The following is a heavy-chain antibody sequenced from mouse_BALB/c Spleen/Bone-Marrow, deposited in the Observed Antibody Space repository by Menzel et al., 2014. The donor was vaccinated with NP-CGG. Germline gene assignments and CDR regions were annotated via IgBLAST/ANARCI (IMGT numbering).Heavy chain of an antibody. D-gene: IGHD4-1*01. CDR1: GFTFSYFG. V-gene: IGHV5-17*02. J-gene: IGHJ2*01. CDR2: ISSGSSII. Sequence: EVQRVESGGGLVQPGGSRKLSCAASGFTFSYFGMHWVRQAPEKGLEWVAYISSGSSIIYYADTVKDRFTISRDNPKNTLFLQMTSLRSEDTAMYYCARERTGFDYWGQGTTLTVCS. CDR3: ARERTGFDY.